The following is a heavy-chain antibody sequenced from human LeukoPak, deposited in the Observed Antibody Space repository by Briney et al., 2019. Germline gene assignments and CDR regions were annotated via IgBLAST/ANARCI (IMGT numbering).Heavy chain of an antibody. CDR1: GYTFTSYY. D-gene: IGHD1-26*01. CDR2: INPSGGST. V-gene: IGHV1-46*01. J-gene: IGHJ6*02. CDR3: ARDRGSGVSSLGGMDV. Sequence: ASVKVSCKASGYTFTSYYMHWVRQAPGQGLEWMGIINPSGGSTSYAQKFQGRVTMTRDTSTSTVYMELSSLRSEDTAVYYCARDRGSGVSSLGGMDVWGQGTTVTVSS.